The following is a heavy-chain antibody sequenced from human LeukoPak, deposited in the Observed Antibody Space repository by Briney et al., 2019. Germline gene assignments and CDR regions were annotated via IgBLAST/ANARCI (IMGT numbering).Heavy chain of an antibody. CDR3: ARGYYYDSSGYYQLDY. V-gene: IGHV1-2*04. J-gene: IGHJ4*02. CDR2: INLNNDDT. D-gene: IGHD3-22*01. CDR1: GYTFTGYY. Sequence: ASVKVSCKSSGYTFTGYYMHWVRQAPGQGLEWMGWINLNNDDTNYAQKFQGWVTMTRDTSISTAYMELSRLRSDDTAVYCCARGYYYDSSGYYQLDYWGQGTLVTVSS.